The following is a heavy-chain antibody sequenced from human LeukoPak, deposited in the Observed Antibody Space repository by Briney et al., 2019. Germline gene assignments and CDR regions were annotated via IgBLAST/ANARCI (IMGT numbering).Heavy chain of an antibody. CDR2: IRYDGSNK. Sequence: GGSLRLSCAASGFTFSSYGMHWVRQAPGKGLESVAFIRYDGSNKYYADSVKGRFTISRDNSKNTLYLQMNSLRAEDTAVYYCAKANLGYCSSTSCPRYYYYMDVWGKGTTVTVSS. CDR3: AKANLGYCSSTSCPRYYYYMDV. J-gene: IGHJ6*03. V-gene: IGHV3-30*02. CDR1: GFTFSSYG. D-gene: IGHD2-2*01.